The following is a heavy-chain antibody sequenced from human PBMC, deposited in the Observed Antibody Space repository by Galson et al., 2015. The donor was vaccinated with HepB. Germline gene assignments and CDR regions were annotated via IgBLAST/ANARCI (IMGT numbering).Heavy chain of an antibody. CDR2: IRYDESEY. CDR1: GFSFSDYW. CDR3: VRDRTYKGGNFFDF. V-gene: IGHV3-7*03. D-gene: IGHD3-10*01. Sequence: SLRLSCAASGFSFSDYWMRWIRQAPGKRPEWVANIRYDESEYYYAAFVKGRFTISRDNARNSVSLQMSSLRRDDTAIYYCVRDRTYKGGNFFDFWGQGALVTVSS. J-gene: IGHJ4*02.